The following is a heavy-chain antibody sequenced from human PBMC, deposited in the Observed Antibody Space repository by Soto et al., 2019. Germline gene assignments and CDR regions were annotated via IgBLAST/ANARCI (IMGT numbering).Heavy chain of an antibody. V-gene: IGHV1-24*01. Sequence: GASVEVSRKVSRYTLTELSMHWVRQGPGKGLEWMGGFDPEDGETIYAQKFQGRVTMTEDTSTDTAYMELSSLRSEDTAVYYCATEKIRYTLRYFDSFDYWGQGTLVTVSS. CDR3: ATEKIRYTLRYFDSFDY. CDR1: RYTLTELS. J-gene: IGHJ4*02. CDR2: FDPEDGET. D-gene: IGHD3-9*01.